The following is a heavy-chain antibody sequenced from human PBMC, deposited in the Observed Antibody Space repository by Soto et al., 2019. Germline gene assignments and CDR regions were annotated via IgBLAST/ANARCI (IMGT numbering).Heavy chain of an antibody. D-gene: IGHD3-10*01. CDR1: GFTFSDYY. V-gene: IGHV3-11*01. Sequence: QVQLVESGGSLVKPGRSLRLSCAASGFTFSDYYMSWIRQAPGKGREWVSYISSSGSTIYYADSVKGRVTISRDNAKNSLYLQMKSLRGEETVVYYCARDVSFTMVLWEPNDAFDIWGQGTMVTVSS. CDR3: ARDVSFTMVLWEPNDAFDI. J-gene: IGHJ3*02. CDR2: ISSSGSTI.